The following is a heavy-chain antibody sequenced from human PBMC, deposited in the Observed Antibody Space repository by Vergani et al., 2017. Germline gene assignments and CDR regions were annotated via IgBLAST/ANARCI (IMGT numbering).Heavy chain of an antibody. CDR1: GGTFSSYT. V-gene: IGHV1-69*02. CDR3: ARADYGGNSVYGY. CDR2: IIPILGIA. Sequence: QVQLVQSGAEVKKPGSSVKVSCKASGGTFSSYTISWVRQAPGQGLEWMGRIIPILGIANYAQKFQGRVTITADKSTSTAYMELSSLRSEDTAVYYCARADYGGNSVYGYWGQGTLVTVSS. D-gene: IGHD4-23*01. J-gene: IGHJ4*02.